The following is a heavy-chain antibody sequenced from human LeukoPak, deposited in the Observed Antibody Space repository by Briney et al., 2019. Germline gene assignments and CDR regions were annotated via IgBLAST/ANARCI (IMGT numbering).Heavy chain of an antibody. D-gene: IGHD6-19*01. Sequence: GGSPRRSCAASGFIFSNYAMSWVRQVPGRGLEWVSTISSRGDSTYVADSVKGRFTISRDNCKNSLYLQMNTVRAEDTAVYYCVKGPRPDITVAHTVENWGQGTLVTVSS. J-gene: IGHJ4*02. CDR2: ISSRGDST. CDR3: VKGPRPDITVAHTVEN. V-gene: IGHV3-23*01. CDR1: GFIFSNYA.